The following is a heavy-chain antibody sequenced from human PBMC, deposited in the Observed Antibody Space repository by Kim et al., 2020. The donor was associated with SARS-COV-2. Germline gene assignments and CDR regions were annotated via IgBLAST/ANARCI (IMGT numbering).Heavy chain of an antibody. Sequence: RFTISRDNTKNTLYLQLNSLRAEDTAVYYCARDLGYCSGGSCSKGTFDPWGQGTLVTVSS. J-gene: IGHJ5*02. CDR3: ARDLGYCSGGSCSKGTFDP. D-gene: IGHD2-15*01. V-gene: IGHV3-30*01.